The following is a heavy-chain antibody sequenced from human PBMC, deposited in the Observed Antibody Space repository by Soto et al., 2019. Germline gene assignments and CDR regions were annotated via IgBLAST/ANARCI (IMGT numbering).Heavy chain of an antibody. CDR3: GRHMVRGVTYYYYGMDV. CDR1: GGSISSYY. CDR2: IYTSGST. D-gene: IGHD3-10*01. V-gene: IGHV4-4*07. Sequence: SETLSLTCTVSGGSISSYYWSWIRQPAGKGLEWIGRIYTSGSTNYNPSLKSRVTMSVDTSKNQFSLKLSSVTAADTAVYYCGRHMVRGVTYYYYGMDVWGQGATVTSP. J-gene: IGHJ6*02.